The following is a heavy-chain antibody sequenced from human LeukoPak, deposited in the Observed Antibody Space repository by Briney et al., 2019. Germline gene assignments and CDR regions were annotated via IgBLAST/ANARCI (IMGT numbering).Heavy chain of an antibody. CDR2: IYHSGST. J-gene: IGHJ6*03. Sequence: SETLSLTCAVYGGSFSGYYWGWIRQPPGKGLEWIGSIYHSGSTYYNPSLKSRVTISVDTSKNQFSLKLSSVTAADTAVYYCARVDYYYYYYMDVWGKGTTVTVSS. CDR3: ARVDYYYYYYMDV. CDR1: GGSFSGYY. V-gene: IGHV4-38-2*01.